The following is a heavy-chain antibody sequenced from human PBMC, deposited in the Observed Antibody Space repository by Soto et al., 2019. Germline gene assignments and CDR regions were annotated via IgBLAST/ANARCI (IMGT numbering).Heavy chain of an antibody. Sequence: QLQLQESGPGLVKPSETLSLTCTVSGGSISSSNNYWGWIRQPPGKGLESIGTIYYSGSTYYNPSLKSRVTISVDTSKNQFSLKLTSVTAADTAVYYCARRSGYNFYYNYYGMDVWGQGTTVTVSS. CDR3: ARRSGYNFYYNYYGMDV. D-gene: IGHD3-22*01. CDR1: GGSISSSNNY. J-gene: IGHJ6*02. CDR2: IYYSGST. V-gene: IGHV4-39*01.